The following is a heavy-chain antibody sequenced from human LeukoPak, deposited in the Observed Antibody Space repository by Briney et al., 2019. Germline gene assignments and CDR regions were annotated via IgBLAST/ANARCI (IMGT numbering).Heavy chain of an antibody. D-gene: IGHD1-7*01. V-gene: IGHV3-30*03. Sequence: GGSLRPSCAASGFTFNSYGMHWVRQAPGKGLEWLAVISFDGSNKYFADSVEGRLVVSRDNSNNTLYLHMNTLRPDDTAIYYCAAYHASGTFGYFQHWGQGTLVTVSS. CDR3: AAYHASGTFGYFQH. J-gene: IGHJ1*01. CDR1: GFTFNSYG. CDR2: ISFDGSNK.